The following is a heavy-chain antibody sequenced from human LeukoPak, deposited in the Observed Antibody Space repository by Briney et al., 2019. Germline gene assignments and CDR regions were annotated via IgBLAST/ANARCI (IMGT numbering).Heavy chain of an antibody. Sequence: SETLSLTCAVYGGSFSGYYWSWIRQPPGKGLEWIGEINHSGSTNYNPSLKSRVTISVDTSKNQFSLKLSSVTAADTAVYYCARGRTMVRGVPLDYRGQGTLSPSPQ. D-gene: IGHD3-10*01. V-gene: IGHV4-34*01. CDR3: ARGRTMVRGVPLDY. J-gene: IGHJ4*02. CDR2: INHSGST. CDR1: GGSFSGYY.